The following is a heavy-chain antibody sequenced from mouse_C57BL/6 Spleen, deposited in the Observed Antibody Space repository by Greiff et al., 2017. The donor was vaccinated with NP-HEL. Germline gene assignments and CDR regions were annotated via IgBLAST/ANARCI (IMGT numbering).Heavy chain of an antibody. CDR2: IYPGSGST. Sequence: QVQLQQPGAELVKPGASVKMSCKASGYTFTSYWITWVKQRPGQGLEWIGDIYPGSGSTNYNEKFKSKATLTVDTSSSTAYMQLSSLTSEDSAVYYCARGGTRYYGNYDFDYWGQGTTLTVSS. D-gene: IGHD2-1*01. V-gene: IGHV1-55*01. CDR1: GYTFTSYW. CDR3: ARGGTRYYGNYDFDY. J-gene: IGHJ2*01.